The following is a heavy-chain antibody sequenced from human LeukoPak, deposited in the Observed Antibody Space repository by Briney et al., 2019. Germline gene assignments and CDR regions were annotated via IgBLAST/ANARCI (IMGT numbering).Heavy chain of an antibody. J-gene: IGHJ4*02. V-gene: IGHV3-30-3*01. D-gene: IGHD6-6*01. CDR1: GFTFSSYA. CDR2: ISYDGSNK. CDR3: ASFGYSSSSGNDY. Sequence: GGSLRLSCSASGFTFSSYAMHWVRQAPGKGLEWVAVISYDGSNKYYADSVKGRFTISRDNSKSTLYLQMNSLRAEDTAVYYCASFGYSSSSGNDYWGQGTLVTVSS.